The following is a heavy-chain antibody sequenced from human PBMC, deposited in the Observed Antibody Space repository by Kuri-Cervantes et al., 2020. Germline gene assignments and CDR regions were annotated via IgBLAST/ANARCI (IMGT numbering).Heavy chain of an antibody. D-gene: IGHD4-17*01. Sequence: GESLKISCAASGFIFDESAMNWVRQAPGKGLEWVAVIWYDGSNKYYADSVKGRFTISRDNSKNTLYLHMNSLRAEDTTVYYCARDNGDYLIGYWGQGTLVTVSS. CDR1: GFIFDESA. CDR3: ARDNGDYLIGY. J-gene: IGHJ4*02. V-gene: IGHV3-33*08. CDR2: IWYDGSNK.